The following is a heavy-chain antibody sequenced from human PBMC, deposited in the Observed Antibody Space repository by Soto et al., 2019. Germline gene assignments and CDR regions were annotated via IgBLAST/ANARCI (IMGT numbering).Heavy chain of an antibody. D-gene: IGHD3-10*01. CDR3: AKDRSSGSPYFGMDF. J-gene: IGHJ6*02. Sequence: GGSLRLSCAASGFTFGDYAMHWVRQVPGKGLEWVSGFKWNSGDVGYADSVKGRFTISRDNARDSLYLQMNSLRPEDTAVYYCAKDRSSGSPYFGMDFWGQGTMVTVSS. CDR1: GFTFGDYA. V-gene: IGHV3-9*01. CDR2: FKWNSGDV.